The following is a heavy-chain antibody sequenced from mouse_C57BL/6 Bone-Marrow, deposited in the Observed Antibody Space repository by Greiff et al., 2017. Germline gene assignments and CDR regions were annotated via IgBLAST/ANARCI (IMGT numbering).Heavy chain of an antibody. CDR2: IYPGSGST. Sequence: VQLQQPGAELVKPGASVKMSCKASGYTFTSYWITWVKQRPGQGLEWIGDIYPGSGSTNYNEKFKSKATLTVDTSSSTAYLQLSSLTSEDSAVYYCARRGIYYAMDYWGRGTSVTVTS. V-gene: IGHV1-55*01. CDR1: GYTFTSYW. J-gene: IGHJ4*01. CDR3: ARRGIYYAMDY.